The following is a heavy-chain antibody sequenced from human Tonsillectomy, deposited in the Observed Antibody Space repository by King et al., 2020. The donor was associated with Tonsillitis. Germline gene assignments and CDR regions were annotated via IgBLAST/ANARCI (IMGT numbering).Heavy chain of an antibody. CDR3: ARDPELPSPQRSYYFYY. J-gene: IGHJ4*02. Sequence: QLVQSGGGVVQPGRSLRLSCAASGFTFSSYALHWVRQAPGKGLEWVAVISIDGSNTYYADSVKGRFTISRDNSMNTLYLQMKSLRAEDTDVYYCARDPELPSPQRSYYFYYWGQGTLVTVSS. CDR2: ISIDGSNT. CDR1: GFTFSSYA. V-gene: IGHV3-30*04. D-gene: IGHD3-10*01.